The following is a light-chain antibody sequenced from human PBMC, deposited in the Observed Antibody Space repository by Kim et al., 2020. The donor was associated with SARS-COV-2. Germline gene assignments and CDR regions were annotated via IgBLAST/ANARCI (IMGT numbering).Light chain of an antibody. J-gene: IGKJ4*01. V-gene: IGKV3-15*01. CDR2: GAS. CDR1: QSVSSN. CDR3: QQYNNWPPLT. Sequence: VSPGATATRSCRASQSVSSNIAWYQQKPGQAPRLLIYGASTRATGIPARFSGSGSGTEFTLTISSLQSEDFAVYYCQQYNNWPPLTFGGGTKVEI.